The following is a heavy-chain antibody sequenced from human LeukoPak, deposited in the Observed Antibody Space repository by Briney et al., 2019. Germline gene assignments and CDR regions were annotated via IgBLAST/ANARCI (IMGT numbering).Heavy chain of an antibody. V-gene: IGHV3-21*04. D-gene: IGHD3-3*01. Sequence: GGSLRLSCAASGFTFSSYSMNWVRQAPGKGLEWVSSISSSSSYIYYADSVRGRFTVSRDNAKNSLHLQMNSLRAEDTALYYCARRRGSGSSPPYFDYWGQGTLVTVSS. CDR3: ARRRGSGSSPPYFDY. CDR2: ISSSSSYI. CDR1: GFTFSSYS. J-gene: IGHJ4*02.